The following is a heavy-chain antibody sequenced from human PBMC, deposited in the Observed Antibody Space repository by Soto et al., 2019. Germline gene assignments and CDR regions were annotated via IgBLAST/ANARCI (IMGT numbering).Heavy chain of an antibody. Sequence: ASVKVSCKASGYTFTGYYMHWVRQAPGQGLEWMGWINPNSGGTNYAQKFQGRVTMTRDTSISTAYMELSRLRSDDTAVYYCAREPRYYYDPHRLDYWGQGTLVTVSS. CDR2: INPNSGGT. CDR1: GYTFTGYY. J-gene: IGHJ4*02. CDR3: AREPRYYYDPHRLDY. V-gene: IGHV1-2*02. D-gene: IGHD3-22*01.